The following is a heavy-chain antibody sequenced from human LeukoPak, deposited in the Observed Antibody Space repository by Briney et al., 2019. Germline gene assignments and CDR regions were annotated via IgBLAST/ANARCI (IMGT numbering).Heavy chain of an antibody. CDR2: ISGSGGST. CDR1: GFTSSSYA. CDR3: AKGSYYDSSGYTNY. D-gene: IGHD3-22*01. J-gene: IGHJ4*02. V-gene: IGHV3-23*01. Sequence: GGSLRLSCAASGFTSSSYAMSWVRQAPGKGLEWVSAISGSGGSTYYADSVKGRFTISRDNSKNTLYLQMNSLRAEDTAVYYCAKGSYYDSSGYTNYWGQGTLVTVSS.